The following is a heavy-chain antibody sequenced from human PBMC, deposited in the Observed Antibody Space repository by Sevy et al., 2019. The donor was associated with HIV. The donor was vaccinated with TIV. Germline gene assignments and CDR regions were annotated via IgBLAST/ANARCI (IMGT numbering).Heavy chain of an antibody. J-gene: IGHJ3*02. D-gene: IGHD6-25*01. CDR1: GGTFSSYA. CDR2: IIPIFGTA. V-gene: IGHV1-69*13. Sequence: ASVKVSCKASGGTFSSYAISWVRQAPGQGLEWMGGIIPIFGTANYAQKFQGRVTITADESTSTAYMELSSLRSEDTAVYYCARSADHRDAFDIWGQGTMVTVSS. CDR3: ARSADHRDAFDI.